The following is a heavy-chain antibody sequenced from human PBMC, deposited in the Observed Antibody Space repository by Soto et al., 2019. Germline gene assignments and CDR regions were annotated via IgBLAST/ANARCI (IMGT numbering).Heavy chain of an antibody. J-gene: IGHJ4*02. V-gene: IGHV3-23*01. CDR2: ISGSGSFT. CDR3: AKIPTGSGSSKFDY. D-gene: IGHD3-10*01. CDR1: RLTFKTYA. Sequence: GGSMRISRAASRLTFKTYAMNWVRKAPGKGLEWISAISGSGSFTHYADSVRGRFTISRDNSQNQLYLQMNNLRGDDTAMYYCAKIPTGSGSSKFDYWGQGIQVTVSS.